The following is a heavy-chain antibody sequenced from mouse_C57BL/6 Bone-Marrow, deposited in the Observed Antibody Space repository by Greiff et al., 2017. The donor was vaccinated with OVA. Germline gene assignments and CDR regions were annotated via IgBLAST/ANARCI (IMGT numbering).Heavy chain of an antibody. CDR3: AYHYYGKGPLDY. CDR1: GYTFTSYW. D-gene: IGHD1-1*01. Sequence: VQLQQPGAELVKPGASVKLSCKASGYTFTSYWMHWVKQRPGQGLEWIGMIHPNSGSTNYNEKFKSKATLTVDKSSSTAYMQLSSLTSEDSAVYYCAYHYYGKGPLDYWGQGTTLTVSS. J-gene: IGHJ2*01. V-gene: IGHV1-64*01. CDR2: IHPNSGST.